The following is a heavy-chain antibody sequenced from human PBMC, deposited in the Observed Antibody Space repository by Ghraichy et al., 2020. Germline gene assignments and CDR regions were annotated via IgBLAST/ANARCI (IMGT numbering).Heavy chain of an antibody. CDR1: GGSISDYY. V-gene: IGHV4-59*08. CDR2: IHYSGYS. CDR3: ARQGRWLQLGYYYYAMDV. Sequence: ESLNISCTVSGGSISDYYWSWMRQPPGKGLEWVGYIHYSGYSDYNPSLGSRVIISVDTSKNQFSLKLNSVTAADTAVYYCARQGRWLQLGYYYYAMDVWGHGTTVTVSS. J-gene: IGHJ6*02. D-gene: IGHD5-24*01.